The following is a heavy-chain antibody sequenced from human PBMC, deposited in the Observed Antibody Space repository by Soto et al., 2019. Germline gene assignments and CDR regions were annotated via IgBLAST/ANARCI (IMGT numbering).Heavy chain of an antibody. CDR1: GFTFSSYA. V-gene: IGHV3-64D*06. D-gene: IGHD5-12*01. J-gene: IGHJ4*02. Sequence: GGSLRLSCSASGFTFSSYAMHWVRQVPGKGLEYVSGIRGNGDPPFYADSVKGRFTISRDNSKNTLYLQMSSLGADDTAVYYCVKSRGGNNFDFFDWGQGALVTVS. CDR2: IRGNGDPP. CDR3: VKSRGGNNFDFFD.